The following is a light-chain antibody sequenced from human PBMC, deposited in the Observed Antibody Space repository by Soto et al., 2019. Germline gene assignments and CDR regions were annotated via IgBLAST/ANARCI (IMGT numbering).Light chain of an antibody. CDR3: CSYAGSRTHVL. V-gene: IGLV2-23*01. J-gene: IGLJ2*01. CDR1: SSDVGSYNL. CDR2: EGS. Sequence: QSALTQPASVSGSPGQSITISCTGTSSDVGSYNLVSWYQQHPGKAPQLMIYEGSKRPSGVSNRFSGSKSGNTASLTISGLQAEDEAEYYCCSYAGSRTHVLFGGGTKLTVL.